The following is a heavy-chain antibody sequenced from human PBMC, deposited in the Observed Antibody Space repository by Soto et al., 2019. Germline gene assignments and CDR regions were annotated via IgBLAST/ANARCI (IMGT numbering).Heavy chain of an antibody. CDR3: ARAREDTAMVTDWFDP. D-gene: IGHD5-18*01. J-gene: IGHJ5*02. V-gene: IGHV4-59*01. CDR2: IYYSGST. Sequence: SETLSLTCTVSGGSISSYFWSWIRQPPGKGLEWIGYIYYSGSTNYNPSLKSRVTISVDTSKNQFSLKLSSVTAADTAVYYCARAREDTAMVTDWFDPWGQGTLVTVSS. CDR1: GGSISSYF.